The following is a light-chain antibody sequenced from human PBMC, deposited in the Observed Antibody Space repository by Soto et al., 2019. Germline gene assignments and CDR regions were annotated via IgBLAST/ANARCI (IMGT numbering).Light chain of an antibody. CDR2: DAS. CDR1: QSISGW. CDR3: QQYNSYSVNA. J-gene: IGKJ2*01. Sequence: DIQMTQSPYTLSASVGDRVTITCRASQSISGWLAWYQQKPGKAPKLLIYDASSLESGVPSRFGGSGSGTEFTLTISRLQPDDFATYYCQQYNSYSVNAFGQGTKLEIK. V-gene: IGKV1-5*01.